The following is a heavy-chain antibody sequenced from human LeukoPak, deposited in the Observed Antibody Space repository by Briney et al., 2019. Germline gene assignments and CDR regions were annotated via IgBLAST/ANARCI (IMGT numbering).Heavy chain of an antibody. CDR1: GFSFSSYA. D-gene: IGHD6-19*01. V-gene: IGHV3-23*01. CDR3: AKRSGYTTGWFFDF. J-gene: IGHJ4*02. CDR2: ISGSGDNT. Sequence: GGSLRLSCAASGFSFSSYAMSWVRQAPGKGLEWVSSISGSGDNTYYAESVKGRFTISRDNSKNTLFLQMNSLRAEDTAVFYCAKRSGYTTGWFFDFWGQGTPVTVSS.